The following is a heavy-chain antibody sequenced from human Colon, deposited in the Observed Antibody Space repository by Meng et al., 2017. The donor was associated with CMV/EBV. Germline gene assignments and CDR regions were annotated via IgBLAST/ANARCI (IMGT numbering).Heavy chain of an antibody. CDR2: ISPGDDNG. CDR1: GYSFSNYV. J-gene: IGHJ4*02. V-gene: IGHV1-3*01. Sequence: QVQLVPSGAAVKKAGASVRVSCKASGYSFSNYVLHWVRQAPGQGLEWMGWISPGDDNGKYSQKFQGRVAITKDTSASTAYLDLSSLKSEDTAVYYCAITSLFDYWGQGTLVTVSS. CDR3: AITSLFDY.